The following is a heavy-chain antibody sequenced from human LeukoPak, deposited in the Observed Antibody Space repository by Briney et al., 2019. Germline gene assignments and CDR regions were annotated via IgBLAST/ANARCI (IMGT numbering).Heavy chain of an antibody. CDR1: GGSISSYY. D-gene: IGHD6-13*01. V-gene: IGHV4-59*01. Sequence: SETLSLTCTVSGGSISSYYWSWIRQPPGKGLEWIGYIYYSGSTNYNPSLKSRVTISVDTSKNQFSLKLSSVTAADTAVYYCARAHSGSWYFDYWGQGTLVTVSS. J-gene: IGHJ4*02. CDR3: ARAHSGSWYFDY. CDR2: IYYSGST.